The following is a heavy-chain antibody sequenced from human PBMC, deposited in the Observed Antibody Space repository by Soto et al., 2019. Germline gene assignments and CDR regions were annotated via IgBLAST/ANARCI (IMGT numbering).Heavy chain of an antibody. J-gene: IGHJ4*02. V-gene: IGHV5-51*01. CDR1: GYSFTSYW. Sequence: PGESLKISCKGSGYSFTSYWIGWVRQMPGKGLEWMGIIYPGDSDTRYSPSFQGQVTISADKSISTAYLQWSSLKASDTAMYYCARRPYSSIQLRDYYFDYWGQGTLVTVSS. CDR3: ARRPYSSIQLRDYYFDY. D-gene: IGHD6-13*01. CDR2: IYPGDSDT.